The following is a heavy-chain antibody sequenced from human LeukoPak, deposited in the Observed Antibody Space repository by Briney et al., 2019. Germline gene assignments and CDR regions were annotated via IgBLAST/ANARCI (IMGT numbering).Heavy chain of an antibody. CDR2: ISHGGGKE. J-gene: IGHJ6*02. CDR3: ARWYGSGTYSYYYGMDV. CDR1: GFPFHDHD. D-gene: IGHD3-10*01. V-gene: IGHV3-30*03. Sequence: GGSLRLSCAASGFPFHDHDMYWVRQTPGKGLEWVALISHGGGKEQYAESVKGTFTISRDNSKNTLYLQMNSLRAEDTAVYYCARWYGSGTYSYYYGMDVWGQGTTVTVSS.